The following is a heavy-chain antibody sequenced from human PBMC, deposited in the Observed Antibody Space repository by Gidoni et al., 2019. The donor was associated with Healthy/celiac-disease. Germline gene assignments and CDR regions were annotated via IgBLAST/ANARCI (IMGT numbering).Heavy chain of an antibody. V-gene: IGHV4-31*03. CDR2: IYYSGST. D-gene: IGHD2-15*01. Sequence: QVQLQESGPGLVKPSQTLSLTCTVSGCSISSGGYYWSWIRQQPGKGLEWIGYIYYSGSTYYNPSLKSRVTISVDTSKNQFSLKLSSVTAADTAVYYCARESRPGSGTPHYYYYYGMDVWGQGTTVTVSS. CDR1: GCSISSGGYY. J-gene: IGHJ6*02. CDR3: ARESRPGSGTPHYYYYYGMDV.